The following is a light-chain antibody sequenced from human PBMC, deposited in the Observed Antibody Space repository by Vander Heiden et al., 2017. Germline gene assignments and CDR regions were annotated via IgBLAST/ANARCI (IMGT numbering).Light chain of an antibody. CDR2: YYSDSDK. Sequence: QPVLTQPPSSSASPGESARLTCTLPSDINVGSYNIYWYQQKPGSPPRYLLYYYSDSDKGQGSGVPSRFSCSTDASATTGIFLISGLQSEDEADYYCMIWPSNAPYVFGTGTKVTVL. J-gene: IGLJ1*01. CDR3: MIWPSNAPYV. CDR1: SDINVGSYN. V-gene: IGLV5-37*01.